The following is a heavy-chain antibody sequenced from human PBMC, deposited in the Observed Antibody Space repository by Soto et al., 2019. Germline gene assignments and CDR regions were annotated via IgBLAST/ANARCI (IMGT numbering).Heavy chain of an antibody. J-gene: IGHJ3*02. CDR2: ISAYNGNT. Sequence: ASVKVSCKASGYTFTSSGISCVRQAPGQGLEWMGWISAYNGNTNYAQKLQGRVTMTTDTPTTTAYMELRSLRSDDTAVYYCARRISSGWYNDAFDIWGQGTMVTVSS. D-gene: IGHD6-19*01. CDR3: ARRISSGWYNDAFDI. V-gene: IGHV1-18*01. CDR1: GYTFTSSG.